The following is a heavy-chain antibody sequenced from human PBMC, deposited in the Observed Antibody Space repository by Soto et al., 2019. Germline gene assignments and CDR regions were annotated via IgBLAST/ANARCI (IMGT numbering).Heavy chain of an antibody. CDR2: ISAYNGNT. J-gene: IGHJ4*02. Sequence: QVQLVQSGAEVKNPGASVKVSCKASGYTFTSYGICWVRQAPGQGLEWMGWISAYNGNTYYAQKVQDRFTMTIDSSTSTAYVELRSLSSDDTAVYYCARVEDYFDSGAYAHWGQGTLVTVSS. D-gene: IGHD3-22*01. CDR1: GYTFTSYG. CDR3: ARVEDYFDSGAYAH. V-gene: IGHV1-18*01.